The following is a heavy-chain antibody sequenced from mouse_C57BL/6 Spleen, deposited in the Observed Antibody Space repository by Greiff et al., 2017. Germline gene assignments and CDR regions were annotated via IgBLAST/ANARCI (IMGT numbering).Heavy chain of an antibody. CDR1: GYTFTDYN. V-gene: IGHV1-22*01. CDR3: ARSPTVVPYARDY. CDR2: INPNNGGT. J-gene: IGHJ4*01. D-gene: IGHD1-1*01. Sequence: VQLQQSGPELVKPGASVKMSCKASGYTFTDYNLHCVKQSHGKSLEWIGYINPNNGGTSYNQKFKGKATLTVNKSSSTAYMELRSLTSEDSAVYYCARSPTVVPYARDYWGQGTSVTVSS.